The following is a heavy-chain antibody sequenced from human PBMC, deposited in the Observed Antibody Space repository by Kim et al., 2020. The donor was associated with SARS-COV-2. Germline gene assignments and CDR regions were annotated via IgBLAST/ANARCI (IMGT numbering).Heavy chain of an antibody. D-gene: IGHD3-16*01. V-gene: IGHV1-3*01. J-gene: IGHJ4*02. CDR1: GHFFTRDS. CDR3: LGGFYFDY. Sequence: ASVKVSCKTSGHFFTRDSIHWVRQAPGQGLEWMGGIDCGNGNTIYSQKFQGRVIFNTDTSASTAYMELSFLRSEDSAVYYCLGGFYFDYWGQGTLVTVSS. CDR2: IDCGNGNT.